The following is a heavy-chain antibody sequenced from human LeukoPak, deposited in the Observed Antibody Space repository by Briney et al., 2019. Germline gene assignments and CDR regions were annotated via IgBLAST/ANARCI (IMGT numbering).Heavy chain of an antibody. CDR2: INHSGST. D-gene: IGHD3-22*01. CDR3: ARGDSFYDSSGLGY. V-gene: IGHV4-34*01. J-gene: IGHJ4*02. CDR1: GGSFSGYY. Sequence: PSETLSLTSAVYGGSFSGYYWSSIRQPPGKGLEWIGEINHSGSTNYNPSLKSRATISVDTSKNQFSLKLSSVTAADTAVYYCARGDSFYDSSGLGYWGQGTLVTVSS.